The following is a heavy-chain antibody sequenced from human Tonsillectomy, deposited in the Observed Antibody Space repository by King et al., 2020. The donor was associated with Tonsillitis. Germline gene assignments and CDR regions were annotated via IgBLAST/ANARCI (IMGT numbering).Heavy chain of an antibody. V-gene: IGHV1-2*02. CDR1: GYTFTDYY. J-gene: IGHJ6*02. CDR3: ARVSRADIVVVPDYYYGMDV. D-gene: IGHD2-2*01. Sequence: VQLVESGPEVQKPGASVKVSCKASGYTFTDYYMYWVRQAPGQGLEWMGWINPNSGVTNYAQKFQGRVTMTSDTSISTAYMELSRLRFDDTAVYYCARVSRADIVVVPDYYYGMDVWGQGTTVTVSS. CDR2: INPNSGVT.